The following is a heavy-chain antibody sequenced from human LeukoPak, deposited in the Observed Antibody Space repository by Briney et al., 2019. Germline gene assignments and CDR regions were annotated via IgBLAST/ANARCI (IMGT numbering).Heavy chain of an antibody. CDR3: ARHISILRVGYFDY. J-gene: IGHJ4*02. CDR1: GGSISSSSYY. V-gene: IGHV4-39*01. Sequence: SEXLSLTCTVSGGSISSSSYYWGWIRQPPGKGREWIGSIYYSGSTYYNPSLKSRVTISVDTSKNQFSLKLSSVTAADTAVYYCARHISILRVGYFDYWGQGTLVTVSS. D-gene: IGHD5-24*01. CDR2: IYYSGST.